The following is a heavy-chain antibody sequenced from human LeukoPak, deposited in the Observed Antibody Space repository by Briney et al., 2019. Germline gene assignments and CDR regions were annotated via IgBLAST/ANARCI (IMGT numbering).Heavy chain of an antibody. D-gene: IGHD6-19*01. CDR3: AKDPQWNYYYYMDV. V-gene: IGHV3-30*02. CDR1: GFTFSSYG. Sequence: GGSLRLSCAASGFTFSSYGMHWVRQAPGKGLEWVAFIRYDGSNKYYADSVKGRFTISRDNSKNTLYLQMNSLRAEDTAVYYCAKDPQWNYYYYMDVWGKGTTVTVSS. J-gene: IGHJ6*03. CDR2: IRYDGSNK.